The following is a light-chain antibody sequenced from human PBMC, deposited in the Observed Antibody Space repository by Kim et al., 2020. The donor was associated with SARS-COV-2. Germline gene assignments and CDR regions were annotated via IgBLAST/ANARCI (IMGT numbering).Light chain of an antibody. J-gene: IGLJ1*01. CDR2: DVS. CDR3: SSYTSSSTQV. V-gene: IGLV2-14*03. Sequence: QSALTQPASVFGSPGQSITISCTGTTSDVGGYNYVSWYQQHPGKAPKLMIYDVSNRPSGVSNRFSGSKSGNTASLTISGLQAEDEADYYCSSYTSSSTQVFGTGTKVIVL. CDR1: TSDVGGYNY.